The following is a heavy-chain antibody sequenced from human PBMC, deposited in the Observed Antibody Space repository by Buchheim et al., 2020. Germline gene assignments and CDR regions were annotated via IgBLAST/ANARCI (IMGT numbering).Heavy chain of an antibody. CDR3: ARTDYDFWSGYKDGRGSGMDV. Sequence: EVQLVESGGGLVTRGGSLRVSCTASGFTFSSYTMNWVRQAPGKGLEWVSSISSSSTFIYYADSVRGRFTISRDNAKKSLYLQMKSLRAEDTAVYYCARTDYDFWSGYKDGRGSGMDVWGQGTT. V-gene: IGHV3-21*02. CDR2: ISSSSTFI. J-gene: IGHJ6*02. CDR1: GFTFSSYT. D-gene: IGHD3-3*01.